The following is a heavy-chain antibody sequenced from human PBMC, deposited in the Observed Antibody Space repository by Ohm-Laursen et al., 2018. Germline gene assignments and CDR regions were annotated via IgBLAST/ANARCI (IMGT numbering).Heavy chain of an antibody. CDR3: ARDVYGSGKSGDFDY. J-gene: IGHJ4*02. V-gene: IGHV3-48*03. Sequence: SLRLSCAATGFSFSSYEMNWVRQAPGKGLEWVSHIISGGTITNYADSVKGRFTVPRDNAKNSLYLQMDSLRVEDTAVYYCARDVYGSGKSGDFDYWGQGTLVTVSS. CDR2: IISGGTIT. CDR1: GFSFSSYE. D-gene: IGHD3-10*01.